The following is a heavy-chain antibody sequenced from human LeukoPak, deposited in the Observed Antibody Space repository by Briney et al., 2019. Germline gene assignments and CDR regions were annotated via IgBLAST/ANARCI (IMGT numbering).Heavy chain of an antibody. D-gene: IGHD4-17*01. Sequence: PGGSLRLSCEVSGFTFTRYSLNWVRQAPGKGLEWVSYISSSGSTIYYADSVKRRFTISRHSANNALSAQMNRQRLEHTAVYYCARDSFGDYAIDSWGQGTLVTVSS. J-gene: IGHJ4*02. V-gene: IGHV3-48*04. CDR2: ISSSGSTI. CDR1: GFTFTRYS. CDR3: ARDSFGDYAIDS.